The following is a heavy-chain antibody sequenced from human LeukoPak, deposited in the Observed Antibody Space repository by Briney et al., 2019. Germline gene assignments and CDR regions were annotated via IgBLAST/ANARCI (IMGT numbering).Heavy chain of an antibody. CDR2: IGTNPANT. Sequence: GGSLRLSCAASGFTFSSYAMSWIRQAPGKGLEWVSAIGTNPANTYYVDYVKGRFTVSRDNSKSTLYLQMNSLRAEDTAVYYCAKPRAGLGASDIWGQGTMVSVSS. D-gene: IGHD3-16*01. CDR1: GFTFSSYA. J-gene: IGHJ3*02. V-gene: IGHV3-23*05. CDR3: AKPRAGLGASDI.